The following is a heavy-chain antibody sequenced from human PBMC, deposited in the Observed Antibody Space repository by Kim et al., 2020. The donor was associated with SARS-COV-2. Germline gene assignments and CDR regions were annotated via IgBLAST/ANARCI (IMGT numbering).Heavy chain of an antibody. V-gene: IGHV3-7*01. D-gene: IGHD1-26*01. J-gene: IGHJ2*01. CDR3: ARDSGSYTDWYFDL. Sequence: VDYVKGRFPISRDNSKNSLYLQRNSLRAEDTAVYYCARDSGSYTDWYFDLWGRGTLVTVSS.